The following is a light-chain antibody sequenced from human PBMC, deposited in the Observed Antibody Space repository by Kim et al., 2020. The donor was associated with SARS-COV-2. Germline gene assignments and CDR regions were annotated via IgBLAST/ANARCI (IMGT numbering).Light chain of an antibody. J-gene: IGLJ3*02. Sequence: SYELTQPPSVSVSPGQTARITCSGDALPKHYAYWYQQKPGQAPVLVIYEDSERPSGIPERFSGSSSGTTVTLTISGVQAEDEADYYCQSADSSGTYWMFGGGTQLTVL. CDR2: EDS. CDR1: ALPKHY. CDR3: QSADSSGTYWM. V-gene: IGLV3-25*03.